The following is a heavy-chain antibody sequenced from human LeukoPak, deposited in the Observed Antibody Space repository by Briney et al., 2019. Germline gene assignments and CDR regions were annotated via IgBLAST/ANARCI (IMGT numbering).Heavy chain of an antibody. D-gene: IGHD6-13*01. CDR1: GGTFSSYA. V-gene: IGHV1-69*04. CDR3: ARGDRGQQLVPGHFGYYYYMDV. J-gene: IGHJ6*03. Sequence: ASVKVSCKASGGTFSSYAISWVRQAPGQGLEWMGRIIPILGIANYAQKFQGRVTITADKSTSTAYMELSSLRSEDTAVYYCARGDRGQQLVPGHFGYYYYMDVWGKGTTVTVSS. CDR2: IIPILGIA.